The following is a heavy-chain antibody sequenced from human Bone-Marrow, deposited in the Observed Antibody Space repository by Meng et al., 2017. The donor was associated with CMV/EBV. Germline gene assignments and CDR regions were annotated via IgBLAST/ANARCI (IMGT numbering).Heavy chain of an antibody. CDR2: ISGSGGST. D-gene: IGHD2-2*02. CDR3: AKDGWNIVVVPAALHYGMDV. J-gene: IGHJ6*01. V-gene: IGHV3-23*01. Sequence: GGSLRLSCAASGFTFSSYAMSWVRQAPGKGLEWVSAISGSGGSTYYADSVKGRFTISRDNSKNTRYLQMNSLRAEDTAVYYCAKDGWNIVVVPAALHYGMDVWGQGNTVNVAS. CDR1: GFTFSSYA.